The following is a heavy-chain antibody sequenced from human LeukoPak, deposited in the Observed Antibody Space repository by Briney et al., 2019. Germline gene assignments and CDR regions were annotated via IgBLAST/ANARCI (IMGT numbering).Heavy chain of an antibody. CDR1: GGSVSGSRCY. CDR3: VRHDDSAFGEQAFNY. CDR2: MHDNGRT. D-gene: IGHD3-10*01. Sequence: PSETLSLTCAVSGGSVSGSRCYSGWIRQPPGQGLEWIGSMHDNGRTPYNPSLKNRVAVSAHTSKNQFSLRLTSVTAADTAVYYCVRHDDSAFGEQAFNYWGQGTLLTVSS. J-gene: IGHJ4*02. V-gene: IGHV4-39*01.